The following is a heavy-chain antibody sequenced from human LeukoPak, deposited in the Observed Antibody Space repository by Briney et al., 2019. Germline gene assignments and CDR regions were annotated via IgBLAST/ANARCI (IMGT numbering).Heavy chain of an antibody. CDR2: ISYDGSNK. J-gene: IGHJ3*02. V-gene: IGHV3-30-3*01. CDR1: GFTFSSYA. D-gene: IGHD6-6*01. CDR3: ARQASIAALLDAFDI. Sequence: GRSLRLSCAASGFTFSSYAMHWVRQAPGKGLDWVAVISYDGSNKYYADSVKGRFTVSRDNSKNTLYLQMNSLRAEDTAVYYCARQASIAALLDAFDIWGQGTMVTVSS.